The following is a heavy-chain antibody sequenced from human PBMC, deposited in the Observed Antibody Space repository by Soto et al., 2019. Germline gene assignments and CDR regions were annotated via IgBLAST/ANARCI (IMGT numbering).Heavy chain of an antibody. CDR2: IKQDGSEK. V-gene: IGHV3-7*01. CDR1: GFTFSETW. J-gene: IGHJ4*02. D-gene: IGHD3-3*01. CDR3: ARDGTSPFGVLIMGFVF. Sequence: EEQLVESGGGLVQPGGSLRISCAASGFTFSETWMSWVRQAPGKGLEWVANIKQDGSEKYYVDSVKGRFTISRDNAKNSLYLQMNSLSVDDTAVYYCARDGTSPFGVLIMGFVFWGQGSLVTVSS.